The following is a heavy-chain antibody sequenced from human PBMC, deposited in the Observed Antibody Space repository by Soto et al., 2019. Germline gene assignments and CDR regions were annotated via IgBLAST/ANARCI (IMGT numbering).Heavy chain of an antibody. D-gene: IGHD3-10*02. J-gene: IGHJ6*02. CDR2: INPKFGDT. CDR1: GYTFTAYY. V-gene: IGHV1-2*02. CDR3: ARNMDYYYGRGSGNGHGV. Sequence: QVQLVQSGAEVKEPGDSVRVSCEASGYTFTAYYIHWVRRAPGQGLEWMGWINPKFGDTTYAQDFQGRVSMTRDMSISPVYTELSRLTSDDTAIYYCARNMDYYYGRGSGNGHGVWGQGTTVTVFS.